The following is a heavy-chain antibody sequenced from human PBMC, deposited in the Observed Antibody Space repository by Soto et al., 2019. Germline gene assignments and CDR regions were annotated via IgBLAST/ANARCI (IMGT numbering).Heavy chain of an antibody. V-gene: IGHV3-33*06. CDR3: AKDSNNDFWSGYYTGIDY. Sequence: QVQLVESGGGVVQPGRSLRLSCAASGFTFSSYGMHWVRQAPGKGLEWVAVIWYDGSNKYYADSVKGRFTISRDNSKNTLFLHMNSLRVEDTAVYFCAKDSNNDFWSGYYTGIDYWGQGTLVTVSS. D-gene: IGHD3-3*01. CDR2: IWYDGSNK. J-gene: IGHJ4*02. CDR1: GFTFSSYG.